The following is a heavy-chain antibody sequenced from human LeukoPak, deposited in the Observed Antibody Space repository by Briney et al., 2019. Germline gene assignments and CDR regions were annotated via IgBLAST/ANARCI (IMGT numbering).Heavy chain of an antibody. CDR3: AKDVLPFSSSGEFDD. D-gene: IGHD3-16*01. Sequence: EASVKVSCKVSRYTLTELSMHWVRQAPGKGLEWMGGFDPEDGKRIYAQKFQGRVTMTEETSTDTAYMELSSLRSEDTAVYYCAKDVLPFSSSGEFDDWGQGTLVTVSS. J-gene: IGHJ4*02. CDR1: RYTLTELS. CDR2: FDPEDGKR. V-gene: IGHV1-24*01.